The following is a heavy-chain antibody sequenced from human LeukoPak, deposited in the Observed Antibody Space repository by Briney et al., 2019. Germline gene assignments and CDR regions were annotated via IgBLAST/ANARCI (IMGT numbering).Heavy chain of an antibody. V-gene: IGHV1-24*01. D-gene: IGHD3-10*01. Sequence: ASVKVSCKVYGDTLTELSTHWVRQAPGKGREWMGGFDPEHGEAIYAQTFQGRITMTEDTSTDTAYMELSSLRSDDTAVYYCAAEGQRLLGYWGQGTLVTVSS. J-gene: IGHJ4*02. CDR1: GDTLTELS. CDR3: AAEGQRLLGY. CDR2: FDPEHGEA.